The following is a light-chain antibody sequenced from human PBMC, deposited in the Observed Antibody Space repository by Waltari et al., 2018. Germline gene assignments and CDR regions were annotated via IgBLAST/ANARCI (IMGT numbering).Light chain of an antibody. Sequence: DIQMAQSPSTLSASVGARVTITCRASQSISYSLAWYQQKPGKAPKLLIYKASTLEGVVPSRFSGSGSGTEFTLTITSLQPDDFATYYCQQYNRYSSFGQGTRLEI. J-gene: IGKJ5*01. CDR1: QSISYS. CDR3: QQYNRYSS. CDR2: KAS. V-gene: IGKV1-5*03.